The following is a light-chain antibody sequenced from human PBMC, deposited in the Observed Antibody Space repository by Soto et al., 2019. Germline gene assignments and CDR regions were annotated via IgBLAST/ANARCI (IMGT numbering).Light chain of an antibody. V-gene: IGKV3-15*01. CDR2: GAS. CDR3: PQYHDWRPET. Sequence: EIVLTQSPATLSASPGDRATLSCRASQTVSSKLAWYQHKPGQSPRLLIFGASTRAIGIPTRFSGSKSGTEFALTISSLKSEDFAVYYCPQYHDWRPETFGQGTSV. J-gene: IGKJ1*01. CDR1: QTVSSK.